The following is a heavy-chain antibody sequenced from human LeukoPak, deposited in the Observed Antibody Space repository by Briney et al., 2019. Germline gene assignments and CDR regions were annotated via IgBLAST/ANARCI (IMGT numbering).Heavy chain of an antibody. D-gene: IGHD5-18*01. J-gene: IGHJ5*02. CDR1: GYTFIGYY. CDR3: ARATRIQLWLRWFDP. CDR2: INPNSGGT. V-gene: IGHV1-2*02. Sequence: ASVKVSCKASGYTFIGYYMHWVRQAPGQGLEWMGWINPNSGGTNYAQKFQGRVTMTRDTSISTAYMEPSRLRSDDTAVYYCARATRIQLWLRWFDPWGQGTLVTVSS.